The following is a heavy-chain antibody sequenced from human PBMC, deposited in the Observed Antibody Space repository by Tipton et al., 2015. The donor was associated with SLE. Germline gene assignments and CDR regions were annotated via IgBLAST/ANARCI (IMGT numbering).Heavy chain of an antibody. CDR2: TYYRGSP. J-gene: IGHJ6*03. Sequence: TLSLTCIVSGGSITSNNHCWGWIRQPPGKGLEWIGTTYYRGSPHYNPSLRSRVTISLDPTKTRFSLRLSSVTAADTAVYYCARVYRSSSPLGYYYYMDVWGKGTTVTVSS. D-gene: IGHD6-6*01. CDR3: ARVYRSSSPLGYYYYMDV. CDR1: GGSITSNNHC. V-gene: IGHV4-39*07.